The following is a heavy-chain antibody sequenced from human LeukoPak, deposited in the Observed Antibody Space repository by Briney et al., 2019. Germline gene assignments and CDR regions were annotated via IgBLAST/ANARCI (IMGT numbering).Heavy chain of an antibody. CDR1: GFTFSSCA. Sequence: PGGSLRLSCAASGFTFSSCAMHWVRQAPGKGLEWVAVISYDGSNKYYADSVKGRFTISRDNSKNTLYLQMNSLRAEDTAVYYCARGNGISDYWGQGTLVTVSS. D-gene: IGHD2-8*01. J-gene: IGHJ4*02. CDR3: ARGNGISDY. V-gene: IGHV3-30-3*01. CDR2: ISYDGSNK.